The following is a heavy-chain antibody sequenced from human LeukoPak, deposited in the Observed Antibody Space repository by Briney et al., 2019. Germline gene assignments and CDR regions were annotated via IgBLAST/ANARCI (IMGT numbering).Heavy chain of an antibody. CDR2: ISGSGGST. CDR3: AKERDYDYVWGSYRYTDSTYFDY. Sequence: PGGSLRLSCAASGFTFSSYAMSWVRQAPGKGLEWVSAISGSGGSTYYADSVKGRFTISRDNSKNTLYLQMNSLRAEDTAVYYCAKERDYDYVWGSYRYTDSTYFDYWGQGTLVTVSS. D-gene: IGHD3-16*02. J-gene: IGHJ4*02. V-gene: IGHV3-23*01. CDR1: GFTFSSYA.